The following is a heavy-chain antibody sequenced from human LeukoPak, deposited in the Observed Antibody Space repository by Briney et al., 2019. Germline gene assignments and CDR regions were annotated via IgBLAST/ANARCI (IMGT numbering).Heavy chain of an antibody. CDR1: GESFSGYY. J-gene: IGHJ6*02. V-gene: IGHV4-34*01. CDR3: ARGRITMVRGPSSV. D-gene: IGHD3-10*01. Sequence: PSQTLSLTCAVYGESFSGYYWSWIRQPPGKGLEWIGEINHSGSTNYNPSLKSRVTISVDTSKNQFSLKLSSVTAADTAVYYCARGRITMVRGPSSVWGQGTTVTVSS. CDR2: INHSGST.